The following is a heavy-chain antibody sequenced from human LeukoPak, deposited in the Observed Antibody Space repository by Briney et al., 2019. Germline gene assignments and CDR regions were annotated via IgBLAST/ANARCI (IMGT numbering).Heavy chain of an antibody. Sequence: GGSLRLSCAASGFTFSSYGMHWVRQAPGKGLEWVSAISGSGGSTYYADSVKGRFTISRDNSKNTLYLQMNSLRAEDTAVYYCAKARQQWLARAFEYWGQGTLVTVSS. J-gene: IGHJ4*02. CDR3: AKARQQWLARAFEY. CDR1: GFTFSSYG. CDR2: ISGSGGST. D-gene: IGHD6-19*01. V-gene: IGHV3-23*01.